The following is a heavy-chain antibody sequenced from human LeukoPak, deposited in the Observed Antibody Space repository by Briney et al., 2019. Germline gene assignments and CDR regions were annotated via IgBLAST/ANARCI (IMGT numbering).Heavy chain of an antibody. CDR1: GFTFSSYS. V-gene: IGHV3-21*01. CDR3: AREGQKSRITIFGVVINWFDP. J-gene: IGHJ5*02. D-gene: IGHD3-3*01. Sequence: PGGSLRLFCAASGFTFSSYSMNWVRQAPGKGLEWVSSISSSSSYIYYADSVKGRFTISRDNAKNSLYLQMNSLRAEDTAVYYCAREGQKSRITIFGVVINWFDPWGQGTLVTVSS. CDR2: ISSSSSYI.